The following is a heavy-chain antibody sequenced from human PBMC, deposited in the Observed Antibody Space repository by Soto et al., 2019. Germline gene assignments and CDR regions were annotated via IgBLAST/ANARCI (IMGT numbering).Heavy chain of an antibody. D-gene: IGHD6-19*01. Sequence: EVQLLESGGGLVQPGGSLRLSCAASGFTFSTYVMTWVRQAPGKGLEWVSAIIASGGDTYYADSVKGPFTISRDNSKNTLYLQVNSLRVEDTAIYYCVKGGWLDDYGAKGTLVTVSA. V-gene: IGHV3-23*01. CDR2: IIASGGDT. CDR1: GFTFSTYV. CDR3: VKGGWLDDY. J-gene: IGHJ4*02.